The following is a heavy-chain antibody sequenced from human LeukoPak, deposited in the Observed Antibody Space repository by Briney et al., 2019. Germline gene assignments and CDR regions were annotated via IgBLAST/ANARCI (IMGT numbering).Heavy chain of an antibody. CDR3: ARDQGYGDYD. J-gene: IGHJ4*02. Sequence: PGGSLRLSCAASGFTFFDYGMSWVRQAPGKGLEWDSGINWNGGSTDYADSVKGRFTISSDNAKNSLYLQMNRLRAEDTALYYCARDQGYGDYDWGQGTLVTVSS. CDR1: GFTFFDYG. D-gene: IGHD4-17*01. V-gene: IGHV3-20*04. CDR2: INWNGGST.